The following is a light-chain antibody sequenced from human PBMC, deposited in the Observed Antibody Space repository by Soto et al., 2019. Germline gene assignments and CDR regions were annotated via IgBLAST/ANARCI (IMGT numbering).Light chain of an antibody. V-gene: IGLV2-23*01. Sequence: QSALTQPASVYGSPGQSITISCTGTSSDVGSYNLVSWYQQHPGKAPKLMIYEGSKRPSGVSSRFSGSKSGNTASLTISGLQAEDEADYYCCSYAGNSDVFGTGTKLTVL. CDR3: CSYAGNSDV. CDR2: EGS. CDR1: SSDVGSYNL. J-gene: IGLJ1*01.